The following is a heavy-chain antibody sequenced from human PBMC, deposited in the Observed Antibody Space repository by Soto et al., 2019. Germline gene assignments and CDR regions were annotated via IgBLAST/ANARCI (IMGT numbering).Heavy chain of an antibody. CDR1: GGSISSYY. Sequence: SETRSLTCTVSGGSISSYYWSWIRQPPGKGLEWIGYIYYSGSTNYNPSLKSRVNISVDTSKNQFSLKLSSVTAADTAVYYCARHPSRRYYDSSGYYYPLVYGMDVWGQGTTVTVSS. V-gene: IGHV4-59*08. CDR3: ARHPSRRYYDSSGYYYPLVYGMDV. CDR2: IYYSGST. J-gene: IGHJ6*02. D-gene: IGHD3-22*01.